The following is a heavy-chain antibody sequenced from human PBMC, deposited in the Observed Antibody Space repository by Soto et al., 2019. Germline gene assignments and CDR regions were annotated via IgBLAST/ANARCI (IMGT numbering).Heavy chain of an antibody. CDR3: AKVLAAGYYYYGMDV. CDR1: GFTFSSYG. D-gene: IGHD6-13*01. CDR2: ISYDGSNK. J-gene: IGHJ6*02. V-gene: IGHV3-30*18. Sequence: QVQLVESGGGVVQPGRSLRLSCAASGFTFSSYGMHWVRQAPGKGLEWVAVISYDGSNKYYADSVKGRFTISRDNSKNTVYLQMNSLRAEDTAVYYCAKVLAAGYYYYGMDVWGQGTTVTVSS.